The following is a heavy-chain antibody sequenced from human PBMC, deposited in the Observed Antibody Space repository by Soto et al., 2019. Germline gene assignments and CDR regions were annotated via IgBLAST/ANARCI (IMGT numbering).Heavy chain of an antibody. J-gene: IGHJ2*01. Sequence: QVQLVQSGAEVKKPGASVKVSCKASGYTFTHYGITWVRQAPGQGLEWMGWINSFSGDTNYPQKLQGRLTMTTDTSTKTVYMELRNLRSDDTAVYYCARYLHCGGNCGYVDIWGRGTLVTVSS. D-gene: IGHD2-15*01. CDR2: INSFSGDT. V-gene: IGHV1-18*01. CDR3: ARYLHCGGNCGYVDI. CDR1: GYTFTHYG.